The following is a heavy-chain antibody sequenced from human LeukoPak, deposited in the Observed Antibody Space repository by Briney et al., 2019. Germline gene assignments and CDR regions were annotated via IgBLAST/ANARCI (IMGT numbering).Heavy chain of an antibody. CDR1: GFTFSSYG. CDR3: AKDLKKVVVAARFPDYYGMDV. Sequence: GGSLRLSCAASGFTFSSYGMHWVRQAPGKGLEWVAVISYDGSNKYYADSVKGRFTISRDNSKNTLYLQMNSLRAEDTAVYYCAKDLKKVVVAARFPDYYGMDVWGKGTTVTVSS. D-gene: IGHD2-15*01. J-gene: IGHJ6*04. CDR2: ISYDGSNK. V-gene: IGHV3-30*18.